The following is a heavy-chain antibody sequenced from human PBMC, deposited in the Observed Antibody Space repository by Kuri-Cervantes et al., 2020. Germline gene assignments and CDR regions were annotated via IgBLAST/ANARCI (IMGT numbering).Heavy chain of an antibody. Sequence: GGSLRLSCAASGFTFSRHWINWVRQAPGKGLEWVANINQDGSEEFYVESVKGRFTISRDNAKNSVHLQMNSLRAEDTAVYYCAREGDVVVVPADKGGFDYWGQGTLVTVSS. CDR3: AREGDVVVVPADKGGFDY. CDR2: INQDGSEE. CDR1: GFTFSRHW. D-gene: IGHD2-2*01. J-gene: IGHJ4*02. V-gene: IGHV3-7*01.